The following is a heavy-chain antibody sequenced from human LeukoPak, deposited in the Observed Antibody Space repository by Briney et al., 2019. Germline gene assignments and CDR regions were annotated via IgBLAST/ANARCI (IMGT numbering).Heavy chain of an antibody. CDR3: AKAEDSSGDHFDY. CDR1: GFTFSDHY. D-gene: IGHD6-19*01. J-gene: IGHJ4*02. Sequence: GGSLRLSCAASGFTFSDHYMDWVRQAPGKGLEWVGRTRNKANSYTTEYAASVKGRFTISRDDSKNSLYLQMNSLRAEDTAVYYCAKAEDSSGDHFDYWGQGTLVTVSS. CDR2: TRNKANSYTT. V-gene: IGHV3-72*01.